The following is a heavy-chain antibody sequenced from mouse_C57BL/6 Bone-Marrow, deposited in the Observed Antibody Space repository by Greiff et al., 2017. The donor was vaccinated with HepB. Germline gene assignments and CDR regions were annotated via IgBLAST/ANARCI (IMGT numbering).Heavy chain of an antibody. J-gene: IGHJ2*01. V-gene: IGHV1-4*01. CDR2: INPSSGYT. Sequence: VQLQESGAELARPGASVKMSCKASGYTFTSYTMHWVKQRPGQGLEWIGYINPSSGYTKYNQKFKDKATLTADKSSSTAYMQLSSLTSEDSAVYYCARFWDGYRDYWGQGTTLTVSS. D-gene: IGHD2-3*01. CDR3: ARFWDGYRDY. CDR1: GYTFTSYT.